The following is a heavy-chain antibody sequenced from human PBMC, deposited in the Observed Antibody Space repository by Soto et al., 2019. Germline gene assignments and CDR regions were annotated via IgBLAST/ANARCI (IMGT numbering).Heavy chain of an antibody. D-gene: IGHD1-26*01. V-gene: IGHV1-46*01. J-gene: IGHJ3*02. Sequence: ASVKVSCKASGYTFTSYYMHWVRQAPGQGLEWMGIINPSGGSTSYAQKFQGRVTMTRDTSTSTVYMELSSLRSEDTAVYYCARDRGGEGVGATYHDAFDIWGQGTMVTVSS. CDR2: INPSGGST. CDR3: ARDRGGEGVGATYHDAFDI. CDR1: GYTFTSYY.